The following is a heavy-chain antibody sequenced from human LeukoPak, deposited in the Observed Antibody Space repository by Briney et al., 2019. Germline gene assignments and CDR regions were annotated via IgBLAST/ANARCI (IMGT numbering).Heavy chain of an antibody. Sequence: ASVKVSCKASGYTFTSYDINWVRQATGQGLEWMGWMNPNSGNTGYAQKFQGRVTITRNTSISTAYMELSSLRSEDTAVYYCARGPGYCSSTSCYNYYYMDVWGKGTTVTVSS. V-gene: IGHV1-8*03. J-gene: IGHJ6*03. CDR1: GYTFTSYD. D-gene: IGHD2-2*02. CDR2: MNPNSGNT. CDR3: ARGPGYCSSTSCYNYYYMDV.